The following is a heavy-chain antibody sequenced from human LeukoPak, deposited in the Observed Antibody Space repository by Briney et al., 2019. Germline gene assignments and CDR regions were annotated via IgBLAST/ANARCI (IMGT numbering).Heavy chain of an antibody. J-gene: IGHJ4*02. Sequence: GGALRLSFAAPWFTLSSHLMSWVRQAPGEGVEWVSAISGSGGSTYYADSVKGRFTISRDNSKNTLYLQMNSLRAEDTAVYYCAKWSRYGSGSLDYWGQGTLVTVSS. CDR1: WFTLSSHL. D-gene: IGHD3-10*01. CDR2: ISGSGGST. CDR3: AKWSRYGSGSLDY. V-gene: IGHV3-23*01.